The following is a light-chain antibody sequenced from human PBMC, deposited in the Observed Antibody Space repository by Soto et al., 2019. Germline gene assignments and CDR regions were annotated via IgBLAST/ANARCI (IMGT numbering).Light chain of an antibody. Sequence: QSALTQPRSVSGSPGQSVTIYCTGTSSPVGGHHYVSWYQQFPGKAPKLVIYAVSQRPSGVPDRFSGSESGNTASLTISGLQAEDEADYYCCSYAGRYTYVFGTGTKLTVL. CDR3: CSYAGRYTYV. CDR1: SSPVGGHHY. J-gene: IGLJ1*01. CDR2: AVS. V-gene: IGLV2-11*01.